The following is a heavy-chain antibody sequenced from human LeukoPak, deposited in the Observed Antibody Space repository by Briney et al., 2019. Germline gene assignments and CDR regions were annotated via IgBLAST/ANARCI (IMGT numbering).Heavy chain of an antibody. CDR3: TRRPGQYFGD. CDR1: GYSFTTYW. V-gene: IGHV5-51*01. D-gene: IGHD2/OR15-2a*01. J-gene: IGHJ4*02. CDR2: IYPSDSDT. Sequence: GESLKISCKGSGYSFTTYWIGWVRQMPGKGLEWMGIIYPSDSDTRYSPSFQGQVTISADKSISTAYLQWNSLKASDTAMYSCTRRPGQYFGDWGQGTLVTVSS.